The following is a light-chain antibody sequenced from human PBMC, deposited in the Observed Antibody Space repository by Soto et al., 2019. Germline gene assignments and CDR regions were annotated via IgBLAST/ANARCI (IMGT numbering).Light chain of an antibody. V-gene: IGLV1-40*01. Sequence: QAVVTQPPSVSGAPGQRVTISCTGSSSNIGAGYDVHWYQQLPGTTPQLLIYGNSNRPAGVPDRFSGSKSGTSASLAITGLQAEDDADYYRQSHVSRLSGWVFGGGTQLTVL. CDR1: SSNIGAGYD. CDR3: QSHVSRLSGWV. CDR2: GNS. J-gene: IGLJ3*02.